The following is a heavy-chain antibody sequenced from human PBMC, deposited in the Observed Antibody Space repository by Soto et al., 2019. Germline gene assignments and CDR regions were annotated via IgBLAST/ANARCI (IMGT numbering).Heavy chain of an antibody. D-gene: IGHD3-3*01. CDR3: AKDLFLEWFPYYYYMDV. CDR2: ISWDSGSI. Sequence: GGSLRLSCAASGFTFDDYAMHWVRQAPGKGLEWVSGISWDSGSIVYADSVKGRFTISRDNAKNSLYLQMNSLRAEDTALYYCAKDLFLEWFPYYYYMDVWGKGTTVTVSS. CDR1: GFTFDDYA. J-gene: IGHJ6*03. V-gene: IGHV3-9*01.